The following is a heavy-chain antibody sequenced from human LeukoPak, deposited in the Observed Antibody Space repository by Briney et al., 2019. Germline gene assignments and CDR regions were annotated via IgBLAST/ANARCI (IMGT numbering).Heavy chain of an antibody. CDR3: AKDLHWGLDY. CDR2: LSGSGSTT. D-gene: IGHD7-27*01. V-gene: IGHV3-23*01. J-gene: IGHJ4*02. Sequence: GGSLRLSCAASGFTFSSDGMSWVRQAPGKGLEWVSALSGSGSTTYYADSVKGRFTISRDNSRNTLYLQVNSLRAEDTAVYYCAKDLHWGLDYWGQGTLVTVSS. CDR1: GFTFSSDG.